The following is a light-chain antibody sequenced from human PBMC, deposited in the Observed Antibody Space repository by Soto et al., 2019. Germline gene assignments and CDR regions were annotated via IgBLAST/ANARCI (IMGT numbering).Light chain of an antibody. CDR2: KAS. J-gene: IGKJ4*01. Sequence: DIQMTQSPSTLSASVGDRVTITCRASQSISSWLAWYQQKPGKAPKLLSYKASSLESGVPSSFSGSRSGTEFTLTISSLQPDDFATYYCQHYNSYPLTFGGGTKVEIK. CDR1: QSISSW. V-gene: IGKV1-5*03. CDR3: QHYNSYPLT.